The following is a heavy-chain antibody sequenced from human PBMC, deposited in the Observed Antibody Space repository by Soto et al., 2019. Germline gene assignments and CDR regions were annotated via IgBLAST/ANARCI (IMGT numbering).Heavy chain of an antibody. Sequence: QVQLQESGPGLVKPSQTLSLTCTVSGGSISSGGYYWSWIRQHPGKGLEWIGYIYYSGSTYYNPSLKSRVTITVDTSKNQLSLKLSSVTAADTAVYYCARGRYYDYIWGSSSFDYWGQGTLVTVSS. CDR3: ARGRYYDYIWGSSSFDY. V-gene: IGHV4-31*03. CDR1: GGSISSGGYY. D-gene: IGHD3-16*01. J-gene: IGHJ4*02. CDR2: IYYSGST.